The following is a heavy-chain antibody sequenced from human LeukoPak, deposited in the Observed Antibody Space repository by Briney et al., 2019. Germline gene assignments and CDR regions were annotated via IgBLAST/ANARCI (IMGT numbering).Heavy chain of an antibody. V-gene: IGHV4-34*01. CDR3: ARTQRDSDTSGYYYV. CDR2: INHSGST. Sequence: PSETLSLTCAVYGGFFSGYYWSWIRQPPGKGLEWIGEINHSGSTNYNPSLKSRVTISVDTSKNQFSLKLSSVTAADTAVYYCARTQRDSDTSGYYYVWGQGTLVTVSS. CDR1: GGFFSGYY. D-gene: IGHD3-22*01. J-gene: IGHJ4*02.